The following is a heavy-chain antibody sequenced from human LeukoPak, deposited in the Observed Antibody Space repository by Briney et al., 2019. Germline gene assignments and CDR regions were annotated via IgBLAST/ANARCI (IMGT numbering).Heavy chain of an antibody. CDR1: GGSISSYY. D-gene: IGHD3-3*01. V-gene: IGHV4-59*12. J-gene: IGHJ4*02. CDR2: IYYSGST. Sequence: SETLSLTCTVSGGSISSYYWSWIRQPPGKGLEWIGYIYYSGSTNYNPSLKSRVTISVDTSKNQFSLKLSSVTAADTAVYYCAREGSGAAMMVFDYWGQGTLVTVSS. CDR3: AREGSGAAMMVFDY.